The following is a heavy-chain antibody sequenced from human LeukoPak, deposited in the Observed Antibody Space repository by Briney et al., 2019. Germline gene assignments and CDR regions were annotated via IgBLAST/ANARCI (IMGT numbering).Heavy chain of an antibody. V-gene: IGHV5-51*01. CDR1: GYSFTSYW. Sequence: KPGESLKISCKGSGYSFTSYWIGWVRQMPGKGLEWMGIIHPGDSDTRYSPSFQGQVTISADKSISTAYLQWSSLKASDTAMYYCARHPPGFLEAHRPFDIWGQGTMVTVSS. CDR3: ARHPPGFLEAHRPFDI. D-gene: IGHD3-3*01. J-gene: IGHJ3*02. CDR2: IHPGDSDT.